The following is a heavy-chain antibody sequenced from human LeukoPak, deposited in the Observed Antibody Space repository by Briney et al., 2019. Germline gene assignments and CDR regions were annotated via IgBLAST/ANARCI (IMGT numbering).Heavy chain of an antibody. CDR3: AREPRGEDAFDI. CDR2: IYTSGST. CDR1: GGSISSGSYY. J-gene: IGHJ3*02. Sequence: PSQTLSLTCTVSGGSISSGSYYWSWIRQPAGKGLEWIGRIYTSGSTNYNPSLKSRVTMSVDTSKNQFSLKLSSVTAADTAVYYCAREPRGEDAFDIWGQGTMVTVSS. D-gene: IGHD3-10*01. V-gene: IGHV4-61*02.